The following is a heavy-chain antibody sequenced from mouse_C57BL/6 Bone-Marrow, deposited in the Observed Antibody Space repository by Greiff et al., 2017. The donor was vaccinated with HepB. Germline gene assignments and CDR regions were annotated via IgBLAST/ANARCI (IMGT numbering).Heavy chain of an antibody. CDR3: ARHESHDYGSSYDWYFDD. CDR1: GYTFTEYT. J-gene: IGHJ1*03. CDR2: FYPGSGSI. D-gene: IGHD1-1*01. Sequence: QVQLKESGAELVKPGASVKLSCKASGYTFTEYTIHWVKQRSGQGLEWIGWFYPGSGSIKYNEKFKDKVTLTADNSSSTVYMELSRLTSEDSAVYCCARHESHDYGSSYDWYFDDWGTGTTVTVSS. V-gene: IGHV1-62-2*01.